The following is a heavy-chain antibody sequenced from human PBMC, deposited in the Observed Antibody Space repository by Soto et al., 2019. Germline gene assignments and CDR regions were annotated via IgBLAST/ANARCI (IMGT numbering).Heavy chain of an antibody. Sequence: ASVKVSCKASGYTFTTYGISWVRQAPGQGLEWMGWISASGANTNYAQKVQGRVTMTTDTSTSTAYMELRSLTSDDTAVYYCARDGYCNTTTCSNDYWGQGTLVTVSS. V-gene: IGHV1-18*01. J-gene: IGHJ4*02. CDR1: GYTFTTYG. CDR3: ARDGYCNTTTCSNDY. CDR2: ISASGANT. D-gene: IGHD2-2*03.